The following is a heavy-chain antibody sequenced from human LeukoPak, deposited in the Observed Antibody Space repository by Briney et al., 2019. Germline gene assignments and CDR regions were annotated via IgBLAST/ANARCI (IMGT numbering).Heavy chain of an antibody. Sequence: SETLSLTCTVSGGSISIASYYWGWIRQPPGKGLEWLGNIYYTGTLHYNPSLKSRVTISVDTSKGQFSLKVTSVTAADTAVYFCARHDCTGSSCYSDYWGHGALVIVSS. CDR3: ARHDCTGSSCYSDY. J-gene: IGHJ4*01. V-gene: IGHV4-39*01. CDR2: IYYTGTL. D-gene: IGHD2-2*01. CDR1: GGSISIASYY.